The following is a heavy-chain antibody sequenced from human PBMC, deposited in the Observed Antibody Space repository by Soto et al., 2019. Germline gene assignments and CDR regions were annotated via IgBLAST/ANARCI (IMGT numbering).Heavy chain of an antibody. Sequence: SETLYLTCTVSRGCISSYYWSWIRQPAGKGLEWIGRIYTSGSTNYNPSLKSRVTMSVDTSKNQFSLKLSSVTAADTAVYYCARTPTRYYYDSSVIPCYFDHWG. J-gene: IGHJ4*03. V-gene: IGHV4-4*07. CDR1: RGCISSYY. CDR2: IYTSGST. CDR3: ARTPTRYYYDSSVIPCYFDH. D-gene: IGHD3-22*01.